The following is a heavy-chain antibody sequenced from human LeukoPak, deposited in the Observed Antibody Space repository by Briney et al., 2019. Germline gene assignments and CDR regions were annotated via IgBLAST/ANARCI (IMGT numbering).Heavy chain of an antibody. V-gene: IGHV3-21*01. CDR2: ISFSSTHI. Sequence: GGSLRLSCAASGFIFSNYGMSWVRQAPGKGLEWVSSISFSSTHIYYADSIQGRFTISRDNAENTLFLQMSSQRSEDTAVYYCARVQFYGANSFDPLDIWGQGTMVIVSS. CDR1: GFIFSNYG. J-gene: IGHJ3*02. D-gene: IGHD4/OR15-4a*01. CDR3: ARVQFYGANSFDPLDI.